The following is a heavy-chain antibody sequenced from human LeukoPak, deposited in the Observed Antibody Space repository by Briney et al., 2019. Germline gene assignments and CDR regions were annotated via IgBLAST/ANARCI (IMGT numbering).Heavy chain of an antibody. D-gene: IGHD4-17*01. V-gene: IGHV3-21*01. CDR2: ISSSSSYI. CDR3: ARDSHYGDYPFDY. CDR1: GFTFSSYS. Sequence: PGVSLRLSCAASGFTFSSYSMNWVRQAPGKGLELVSSISSSSSYIYYADSVKGRFTISRDNAKSSLYLQMNSLRAEDTAVYYCARDSHYGDYPFDYWGQGTLVTVSS. J-gene: IGHJ4*02.